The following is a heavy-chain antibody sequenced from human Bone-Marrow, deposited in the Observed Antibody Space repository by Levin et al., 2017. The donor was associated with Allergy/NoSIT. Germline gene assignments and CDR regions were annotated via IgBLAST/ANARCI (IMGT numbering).Heavy chain of an antibody. CDR3: ATDRAYCSNTTCYLPDAFDI. CDR2: IYSGGST. D-gene: IGHD2-2*01. J-gene: IGHJ3*02. V-gene: IGHV3-66*01. CDR1: GFTVSSNY. Sequence: GESLKISCVASGFTVSSNYMNWVRQAPGKGLEWVSVIYSGGSTYYADSVKGRFTISRDNSKNTLYLQMSILRAEDTAVYYCATDRAYCSNTTCYLPDAFDIWGQGTMVTVSS.